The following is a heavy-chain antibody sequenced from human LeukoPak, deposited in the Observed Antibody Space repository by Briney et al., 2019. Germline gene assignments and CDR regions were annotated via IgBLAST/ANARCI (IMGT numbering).Heavy chain of an antibody. V-gene: IGHV4-39*01. CDR1: GGSISSTSNY. CDR3: ARRWYSYYFDY. J-gene: IGHJ4*02. CDR2: IYYSGST. D-gene: IGHD5-18*01. Sequence: SETLSLTCTVSGGSISSTSNYWGWIRQPPGKGLEWIGSIYYSGSTYYNPSLKSRVTISVDTSKNQFSLKLSSVTAADTAVYYCARRWYSYYFDYWGQGALVTVSS.